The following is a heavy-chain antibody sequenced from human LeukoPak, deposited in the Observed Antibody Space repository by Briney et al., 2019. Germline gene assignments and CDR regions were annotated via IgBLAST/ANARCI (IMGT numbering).Heavy chain of an antibody. D-gene: IGHD5-18*01. V-gene: IGHV3-23*01. Sequence: PGGSLRLSCVASGFTFSSYGMTWVRQAPGKGPEWVSLISGSAGSTYYADSVKGRFSISRDNSKNTMNLQMNSLRAEDTAVYYCAKGSGRGYSYGLEYWGQGTLVTVSS. CDR1: GFTFSSYG. CDR3: AKGSGRGYSYGLEY. J-gene: IGHJ4*02. CDR2: ISGSAGST.